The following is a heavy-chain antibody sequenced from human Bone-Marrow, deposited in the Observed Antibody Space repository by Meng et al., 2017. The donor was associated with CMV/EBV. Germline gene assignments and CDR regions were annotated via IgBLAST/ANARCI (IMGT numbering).Heavy chain of an antibody. Sequence: SETLSLTCTVSGGSISSYYWSWIRQPPGKGLEWIGEINHSGSTNYNPSLKSRVTISVDTSKNQFSLKLSSVTAADTAVYYCARVRSGSPDYWGQGTLVTVSS. D-gene: IGHD1-26*01. J-gene: IGHJ4*02. V-gene: IGHV4-34*01. CDR1: GGSISSYY. CDR2: INHSGST. CDR3: ARVRSGSPDY.